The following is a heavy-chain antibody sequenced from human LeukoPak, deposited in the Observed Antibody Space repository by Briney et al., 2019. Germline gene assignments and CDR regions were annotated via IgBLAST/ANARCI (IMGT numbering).Heavy chain of an antibody. Sequence: GGSLRLSCAASGFTFSSYGMHWVRQAPGKGLEWVAVIWYDGSNKYYADSVKGRFTISRDNSKTTLYLQMNSLRAEDTAVYYCARVVVVAGTGWDYFDYWGQGTLVTVSS. J-gene: IGHJ4*02. CDR2: IWYDGSNK. CDR3: ARVVVVAGTGWDYFDY. D-gene: IGHD2-15*01. CDR1: GFTFSSYG. V-gene: IGHV3-33*01.